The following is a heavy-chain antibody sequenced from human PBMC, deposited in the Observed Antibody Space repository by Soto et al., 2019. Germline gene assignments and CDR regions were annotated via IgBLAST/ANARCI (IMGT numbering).Heavy chain of an antibody. Sequence: AETLSLTCAVSGASIASTTYSWVWILHPPGKGLEWIGTFYYSGGTYYSPSLKSRVAISVDTSKTQFSLNVTSVTAADTAVYYCASLFCSGANCYSGHGRNLAYGGQGTLVPVSS. CDR1: GASIASTTYS. CDR3: ASLFCSGANCYSGHGRNLAY. J-gene: IGHJ4*02. V-gene: IGHV4-39*01. D-gene: IGHD2-15*01. CDR2: FYYSGGT.